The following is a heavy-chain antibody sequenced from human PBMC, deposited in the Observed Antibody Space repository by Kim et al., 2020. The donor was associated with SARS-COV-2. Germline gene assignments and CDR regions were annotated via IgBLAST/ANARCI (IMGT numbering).Heavy chain of an antibody. Sequence: GGSLRLSCAASGFTFSSYAMSWVRQAPGKGLEWVSAISGSGGSTYYADSVKGRFTISRDNSKNTLYLQMNSLRAEDTAVYYCAKDMWGNWNDAGLFDPWGQGTLVTVSS. CDR1: GFTFSSYA. CDR2: ISGSGGST. D-gene: IGHD1-1*01. J-gene: IGHJ5*02. V-gene: IGHV3-23*01. CDR3: AKDMWGNWNDAGLFDP.